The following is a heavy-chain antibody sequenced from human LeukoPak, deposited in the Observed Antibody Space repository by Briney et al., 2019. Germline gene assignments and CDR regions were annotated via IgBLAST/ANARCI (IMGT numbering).Heavy chain of an antibody. CDR2: INDRGRT. Sequence: PSETLSLTCAVHGGSFSGYHWNWIRQSPSKGLEWIGEINDRGRTNYNPSLESRVTLSVDTSKKEFSLKLSAVTAADTAVYYCARDPTTVTSLPYYFDFWGQGTLVSVSP. CDR1: GGSFSGYH. J-gene: IGHJ4*02. CDR3: ARDPTTVTSLPYYFDF. D-gene: IGHD4-17*01. V-gene: IGHV4-34*01.